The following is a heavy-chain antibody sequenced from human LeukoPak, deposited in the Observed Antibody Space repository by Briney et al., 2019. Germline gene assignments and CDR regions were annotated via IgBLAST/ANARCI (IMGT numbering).Heavy chain of an antibody. J-gene: IGHJ4*02. D-gene: IGHD5-18*01. V-gene: IGHV3-23*01. Sequence: GGSLRLSCAASGFTFSSYAMGWVRQAPGKGLEWVSAITASGGNTYYADSVKGRFTISRDNSKNTLYLQVNSLRAEDTAVYYCAKGNGYSYGRYYIDYWGQGTLVTVSS. CDR1: GFTFSSYA. CDR3: AKGNGYSYGRYYIDY. CDR2: ITASGGNT.